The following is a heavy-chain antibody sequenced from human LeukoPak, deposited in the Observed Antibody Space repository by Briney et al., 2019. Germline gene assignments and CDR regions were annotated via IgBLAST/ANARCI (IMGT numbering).Heavy chain of an antibody. Sequence: SETLSLTCTVSGGSISSCYWSWIRQPPGKGLEWIGYIYYSGSTNFNPSLKSRVTTSVDTSKNQFSLKLSSVTAADTAVYYCARTFNYYDSSGYYGWGQGTLVTVSS. CDR3: ARTFNYYDSSGYYG. D-gene: IGHD3-22*01. J-gene: IGHJ4*02. CDR2: IYYSGST. CDR1: GGSISSCY. V-gene: IGHV4-59*01.